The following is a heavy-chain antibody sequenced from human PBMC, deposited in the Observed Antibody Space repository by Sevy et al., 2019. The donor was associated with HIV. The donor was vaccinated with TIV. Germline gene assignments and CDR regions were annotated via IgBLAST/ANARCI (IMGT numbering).Heavy chain of an antibody. D-gene: IGHD1-1*01. Sequence: GGSLRLSCVGFGFTSSDYYMSWIRQAPGKGLEWVSYISGSGSTIDYADSVKGRFTISRDNAKNSLYLKMTSLRAEDTAVYYCAREKRQDYYYYGMDVWGQGTTVTVSS. CDR1: GFTSSDYY. V-gene: IGHV3-11*01. CDR3: AREKRQDYYYYGMDV. J-gene: IGHJ6*02. CDR2: ISGSGSTI.